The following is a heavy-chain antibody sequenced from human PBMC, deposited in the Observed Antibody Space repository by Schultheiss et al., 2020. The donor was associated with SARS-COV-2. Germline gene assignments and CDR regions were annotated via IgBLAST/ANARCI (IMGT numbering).Heavy chain of an antibody. J-gene: IGHJ4*02. CDR3: ARQALVGALLRYFDY. Sequence: GGSLRLSCSASVFTFSSYAMHWVRQAPGKGLEYVSAISSNGGSTYYADSVKGRFTISRDNAKNSLYLQMNSLRAEDTAVYYCARQALVGALLRYFDYWGQGTLVTVSS. D-gene: IGHD1-26*01. V-gene: IGHV3-64*04. CDR1: VFTFSSYA. CDR2: ISSNGGST.